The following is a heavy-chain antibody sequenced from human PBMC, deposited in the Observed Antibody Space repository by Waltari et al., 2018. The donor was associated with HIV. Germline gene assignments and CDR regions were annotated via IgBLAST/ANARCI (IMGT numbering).Heavy chain of an antibody. Sequence: QVQLQESGPGLVKPSETLSLTCAVSGYSISSAYYWGWIRQPPGKGLEWIGSVSHTGNIYYNPSLKSRVTISIDTSKNQFSLKLTSVTAADTAVYYCARVDPIGRDGYNLKTSFDYWGQGTLVTVSS. CDR3: ARVDPIGRDGYNLKTSFDY. CDR2: VSHTGNI. CDR1: GYSISSAYY. J-gene: IGHJ4*02. D-gene: IGHD5-12*01. V-gene: IGHV4-38-2*01.